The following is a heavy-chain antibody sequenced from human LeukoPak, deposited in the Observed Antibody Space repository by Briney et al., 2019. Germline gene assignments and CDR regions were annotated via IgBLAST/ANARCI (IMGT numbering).Heavy chain of an antibody. CDR2: ISGSGGST. CDR1: GFTFSSYP. Sequence: GGSLRLSCAASGFTFSSYPMSWLRQAPGKGLEWVSAISGSGGSTYYADSVKGRFTNSRDNSKNTLYLQMNSLRAEDTAVYYCAKGALGYCSGGSCYSYCWGQGTLVTVSS. D-gene: IGHD2-15*01. J-gene: IGHJ4*02. V-gene: IGHV3-23*01. CDR3: AKGALGYCSGGSCYSYC.